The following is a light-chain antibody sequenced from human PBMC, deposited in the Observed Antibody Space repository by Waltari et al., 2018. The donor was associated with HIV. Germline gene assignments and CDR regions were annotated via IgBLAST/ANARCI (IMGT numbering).Light chain of an antibody. V-gene: IGLV2-8*01. J-gene: IGLJ3*02. Sequence: QSALTQPPSASGSPGRSVTISCTGTSSDVGGSKYVSWYQQHPGKAPKLMIYEVNKRPSGVPDRFSGSKSANTASLTVSGLQADDEAYDYCNSYAGSNNWVFGGGTKLTVL. CDR3: NSYAGSNNWV. CDR2: EVN. CDR1: SSDVGGSKY.